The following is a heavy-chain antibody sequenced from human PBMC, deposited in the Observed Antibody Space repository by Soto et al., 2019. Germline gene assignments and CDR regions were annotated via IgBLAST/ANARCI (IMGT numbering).Heavy chain of an antibody. D-gene: IGHD4-4*01. CDR3: ARDGDGRMTTNPYYYNGMDV. J-gene: IGHJ6*02. Sequence: SETLSLTCTVSGHSVTSCNYYWTWVRQPPGKALEWVGHIYYSGSTNYSPALKSRVTISLNTPNNQFSLKVTSVTAADTAVYYCARDGDGRMTTNPYYYNGMDVWGPGTTVTVSS. V-gene: IGHV4-61*01. CDR1: GHSVTSCNYY. CDR2: IYYSGST.